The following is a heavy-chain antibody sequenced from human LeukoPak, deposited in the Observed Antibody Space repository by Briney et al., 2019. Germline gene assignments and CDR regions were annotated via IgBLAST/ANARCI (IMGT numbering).Heavy chain of an antibody. V-gene: IGHV1-2*02. CDR2: IDPNSGDT. CDR3: AKWAAYTTGWLGPLDH. CDR1: GYTFTGHH. J-gene: IGHJ4*02. D-gene: IGHD6-19*01. Sequence: ASVKVSCKASGYTFTGHHMHWVRQAPGQGLEWMGWIDPNSGDTNYAQKFQGRVTMTRDTSISTAYMELSRLRSDDTAVYYCAKWAAYTTGWLGPLDHWGQGMLVTVSS.